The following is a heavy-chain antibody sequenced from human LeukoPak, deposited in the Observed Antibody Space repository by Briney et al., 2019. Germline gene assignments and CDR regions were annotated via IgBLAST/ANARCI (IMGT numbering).Heavy chain of an antibody. Sequence: GGSLRLSCATAGFTFSTFGIHWVRQTPGKGLEWAAAIQSDGSKQYYGDSVKGRFTISRDSSKNTVYLQMNSLRAEDTAVYFCARESTGFSIDYWGQGTLVTVSS. CDR2: IQSDGSKQ. D-gene: IGHD1-14*01. V-gene: IGHV3-33*01. CDR1: GFTFSTFG. J-gene: IGHJ4*02. CDR3: ARESTGFSIDY.